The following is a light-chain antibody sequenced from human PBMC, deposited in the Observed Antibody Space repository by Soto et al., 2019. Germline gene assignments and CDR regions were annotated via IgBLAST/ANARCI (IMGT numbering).Light chain of an antibody. V-gene: IGKV1-5*03. CDR1: QSINIW. J-gene: IGKJ1*01. CDR2: KAS. CDR3: QQYNVYWT. Sequence: DIQTTQSPSTLSASVGDRVTITCRASQSINIWLAWYQQKPGRAPKLLIYKASTLESGVPSRFSGSGSGTEFTLTISSLQPDDFATYYCQQYNVYWTFGQGTKVEIK.